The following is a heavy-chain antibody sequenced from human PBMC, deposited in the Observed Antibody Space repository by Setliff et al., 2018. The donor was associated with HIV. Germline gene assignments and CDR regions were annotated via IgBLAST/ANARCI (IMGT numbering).Heavy chain of an antibody. CDR3: ARLPDINSWPFDY. D-gene: IGHD6-13*01. Sequence: PSETLSLTCTVSYGSISGHYWTWIRQPPGKGLEWIGYIHHSGGTQYNPSLMSRLTMSVESSKNQFSLSLSSVTAADTAVYYCARLPDINSWPFDYWARGTLVT. V-gene: IGHV4-59*11. CDR1: YGSISGHY. J-gene: IGHJ4*02. CDR2: IHHSGGT.